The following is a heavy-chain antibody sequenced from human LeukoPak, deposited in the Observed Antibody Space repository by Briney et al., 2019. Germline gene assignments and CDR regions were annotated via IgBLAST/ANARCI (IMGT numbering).Heavy chain of an antibody. Sequence: GSSVTVSCKASGGTFSSYAISWVRQAPGQGLEWMGGIIPIFGTANYAQKFQGRVTITTDESTSTAYMELSSLRSEDTAVYYCARTVVRGGLGYNWFDPWGQGTLVTVSS. CDR3: ARTVVRGGLGYNWFDP. D-gene: IGHD1-26*01. V-gene: IGHV1-69*05. J-gene: IGHJ5*02. CDR2: IIPIFGTA. CDR1: GGTFSSYA.